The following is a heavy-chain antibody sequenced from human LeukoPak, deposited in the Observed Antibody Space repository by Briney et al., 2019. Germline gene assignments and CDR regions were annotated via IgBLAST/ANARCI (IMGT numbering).Heavy chain of an antibody. CDR3: ARDALLLWFGEAYYYYMDV. V-gene: IGHV1-69*06. D-gene: IGHD3-10*01. CDR2: IIPIFGTA. J-gene: IGHJ6*03. CDR1: GGTFSSYA. Sequence: ASVKVSCKASGGTFSSYAISWVRQAPGQGLEWMGGIIPIFGTANYAQKFQGRVTITADKSTSTAYMELSSLRSEDTAVYYCARDALLLWFGEAYYYYMDVWGKGTTVTISS.